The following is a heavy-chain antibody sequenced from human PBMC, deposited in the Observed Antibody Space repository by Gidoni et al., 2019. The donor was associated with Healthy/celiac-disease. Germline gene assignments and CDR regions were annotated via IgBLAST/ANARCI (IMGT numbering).Heavy chain of an antibody. V-gene: IGHV4-34*01. CDR1: GGSFSGYY. D-gene: IGHD6-6*01. J-gene: IGHJ5*02. Sequence: QVQLQQWGAGLLKPSETLSLTFAVYGGSFSGYYWSWIRQPPGKGLEWIGEINHSGSTNYNPSLKSRVTISVDTSKNQFSLKLSSVTAADTAVYYCARGSIAARPFDPWGQGTLVTVSS. CDR2: INHSGST. CDR3: ARGSIAARPFDP.